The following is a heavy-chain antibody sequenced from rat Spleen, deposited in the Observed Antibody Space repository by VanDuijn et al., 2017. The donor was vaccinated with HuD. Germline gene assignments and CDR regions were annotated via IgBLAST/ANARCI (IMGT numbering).Heavy chain of an antibody. CDR2: ITNTGGSI. V-gene: IGHV5-31*01. J-gene: IGHJ2*01. D-gene: IGHD1-10*01. CDR3: THNNWYYFDY. Sequence: EVQLVESGGGLVQPGRSLKLSCVASGFTFNNYWMTWISQDPGKGLEWVAYITNTGGSIYYPDSVKGRFTISRDNAKSTLYLQMDSLRSEDTATYYCTHNNWYYFDYWGQGVMVTVSS. CDR1: GFTFNNYW.